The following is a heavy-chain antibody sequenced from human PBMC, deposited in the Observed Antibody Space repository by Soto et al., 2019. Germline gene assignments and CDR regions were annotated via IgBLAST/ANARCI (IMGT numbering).Heavy chain of an antibody. CDR3: VRDRGSYYDILTGYGNWFDP. Sequence: QVQLVQSGAEVKKPGASVKVSCKASGYTFTSYGIIWVRQAPGQGLEWMGWISAYNGNTNYAQKLQGRVTMTTDTSTSTAYMELRSLRSDDTAVYYCVRDRGSYYDILTGYGNWFDPWGQGTLVTVSS. CDR1: GYTFTSYG. CDR2: ISAYNGNT. V-gene: IGHV1-18*01. D-gene: IGHD3-9*01. J-gene: IGHJ5*02.